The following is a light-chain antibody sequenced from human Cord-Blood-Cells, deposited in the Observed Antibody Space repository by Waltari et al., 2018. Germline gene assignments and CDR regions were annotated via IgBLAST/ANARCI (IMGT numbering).Light chain of an antibody. CDR2: AAS. CDR3: QQSYSTPFT. CDR1: QSISSY. V-gene: IGKV1-39*01. J-gene: IGKJ3*01. Sequence: DIQMTESPSSLSASVGDRDTIPCRASQSISSYLNWYQQKPGKAPKLLIYAASSLQSGVPSRFSGSGSGTDFTLTISSLQPEDFATYYCQQSYSTPFTFGPGTKVDIK.